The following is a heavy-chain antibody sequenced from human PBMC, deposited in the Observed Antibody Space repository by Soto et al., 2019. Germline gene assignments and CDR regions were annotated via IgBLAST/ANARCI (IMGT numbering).Heavy chain of an antibody. D-gene: IGHD6-13*01. CDR3: AREYSSSWSY. CDR1: GYTFTSYD. Sequence: ASVTGSCKSSGYTFTSYDIIWVRQATGQGLEWMGWISAYNGNTNYAQKLQGRVTMTTGTSTSTAYMELRSLRSDDTAVYYCAREYSSSWSYWGQGTLVTVSS. J-gene: IGHJ4*02. CDR2: ISAYNGNT. V-gene: IGHV1-18*01.